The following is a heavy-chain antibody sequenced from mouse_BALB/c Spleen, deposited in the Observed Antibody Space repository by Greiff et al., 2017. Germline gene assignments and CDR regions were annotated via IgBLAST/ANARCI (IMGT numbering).Heavy chain of an antibody. CDR2: IWAGGST. V-gene: IGHV2-9*02. CDR3: ARDDYDGYPDY. J-gene: IGHJ2*01. D-gene: IGHD2-3*01. CDR1: GFSLTSYG. Sequence: VHLVESGPGLVAPSQSLSITCTASGFSLTSYGVHWVRQPPGKGLEWLGVIWAGGSTNYNSALMSRLSISKDNSKSQVLLKMNSLQTDDTAMYYCARDDYDGYPDYWGQGTTLTVSS.